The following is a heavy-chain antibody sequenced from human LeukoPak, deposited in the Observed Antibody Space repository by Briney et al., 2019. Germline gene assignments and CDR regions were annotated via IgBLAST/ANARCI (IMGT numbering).Heavy chain of an antibody. CDR1: GFTFSDYY. Sequence: PGGSLRLSCAASGFTFSDYYMSWIRQAPGKGLEWVAFIRYDGSNKYYADSVKGRCTISRDNSKNTLYLQMNSLRAEDTAVYYCAKDNARITIHRRGSWFDPWGQGTLVTVSS. D-gene: IGHD3-3*01. J-gene: IGHJ5*02. V-gene: IGHV3-30*02. CDR3: AKDNARITIHRRGSWFDP. CDR2: IRYDGSNK.